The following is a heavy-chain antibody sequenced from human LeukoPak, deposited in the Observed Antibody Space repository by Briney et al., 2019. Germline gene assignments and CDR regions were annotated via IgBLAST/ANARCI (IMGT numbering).Heavy chain of an antibody. V-gene: IGHV3-33*01. D-gene: IGHD3-22*01. CDR2: IWYDGNNK. CDR1: GFTFSSYG. CDR3: ARDLYYYDSSGLEFGY. Sequence: GGSLRLSCAASGFTFSSYGMHWVRQAPGKGLEWVAIIWYDGNNKYYADSVKGRFTISRDNSRNTLYLQMNSLRAEDTAVYYCARDLYYYDSSGLEFGYWGQGTLVTVSS. J-gene: IGHJ4*02.